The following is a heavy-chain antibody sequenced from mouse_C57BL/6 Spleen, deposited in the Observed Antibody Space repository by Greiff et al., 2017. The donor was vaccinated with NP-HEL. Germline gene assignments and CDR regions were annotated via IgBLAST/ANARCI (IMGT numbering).Heavy chain of an antibody. J-gene: IGHJ4*01. CDR3: ARSPYDYDAYYAMDY. CDR2: IRNKANGYTT. V-gene: IGHV7-3*01. Sequence: VQLKESGGGLVQPGGSLSLSCAASGFTFTDYYMSWVRQPPGKALEWLGFIRNKANGYTTEYSASVKGRFTISRDNSQSILYLQMNALRAEDSATYYCARSPYDYDAYYAMDYWGQGTSVTVSS. CDR1: GFTFTDYY. D-gene: IGHD2-4*01.